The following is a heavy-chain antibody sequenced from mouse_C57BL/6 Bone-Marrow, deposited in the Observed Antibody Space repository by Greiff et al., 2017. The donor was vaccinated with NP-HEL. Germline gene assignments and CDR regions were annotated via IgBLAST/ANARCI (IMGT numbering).Heavy chain of an antibody. CDR1: GYTFTSYW. CDR3: AGTTGTEFAY. D-gene: IGHD4-1*01. J-gene: IGHJ3*01. CDR2: IHPNSGST. Sequence: QVQLQQPGAELVKPGASVKLSCKASGYTFTSYWMHWVKQRPGQGLEWIGMIHPNSGSTNYNEKFKSKATLTVDKSSSPAYMQLSSLTSEDSAVYYCAGTTGTEFAYWGQGTLVTVSA. V-gene: IGHV1-64*01.